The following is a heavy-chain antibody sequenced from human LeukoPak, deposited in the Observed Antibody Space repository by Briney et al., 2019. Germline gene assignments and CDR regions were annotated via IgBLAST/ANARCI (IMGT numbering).Heavy chain of an antibody. CDR2: ISYDGSNK. CDR1: GFTFRSHA. J-gene: IGHJ4*02. V-gene: IGHV3-30-3*01. CDR3: ARPEGRCSSTSCPPDY. D-gene: IGHD2-2*01. Sequence: PGGSLSLSCAASGFTFRSHAIHWVRQAPGKGLEWVALISYDGSNKYYADSVKGRFTISRDNSKNTLYLQMNSLRAEDTAVYYCARPEGRCSSTSCPPDYWGQGTLVTVSS.